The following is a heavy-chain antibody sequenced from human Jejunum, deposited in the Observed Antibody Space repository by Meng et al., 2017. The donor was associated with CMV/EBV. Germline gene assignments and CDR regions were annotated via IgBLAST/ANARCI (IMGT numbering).Heavy chain of an antibody. CDR2: FYSSDTY. D-gene: IGHD1-26*01. CDR1: GGSVNNYY. CDR3: ARGPGASTREGFDY. J-gene: IGHJ4*02. V-gene: IGHV4-4*07. Sequence: LQEVGPGLWKPSETLSLTCIVSGGSVNNYYWSCIRQSAGKGLEWIGRFYSSDTYNYHPSLDSRVTMSLDTSKNQFSLNLRSVTAADTATYYCARGPGASTREGFDYWGLGTLVTVSS.